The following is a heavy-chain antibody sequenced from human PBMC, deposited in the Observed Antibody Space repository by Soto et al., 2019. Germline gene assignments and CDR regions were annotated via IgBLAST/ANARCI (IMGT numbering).Heavy chain of an antibody. CDR3: ARHGQYSSGWGMDY. J-gene: IGHJ4*02. CDR1: GGSISSSSYY. V-gene: IGHV4-39*01. CDR2: IYYSGST. Sequence: SETLSLTCTVSGGSISSSSYYWGWIRQPPGKGLDWIGSIYYSGSTYYNPSLKSRVTISVDTSKNQFSLKLSSVTAADTAVYYCARHGQYSSGWGMDYWGQGTLVTVSS. D-gene: IGHD6-19*01.